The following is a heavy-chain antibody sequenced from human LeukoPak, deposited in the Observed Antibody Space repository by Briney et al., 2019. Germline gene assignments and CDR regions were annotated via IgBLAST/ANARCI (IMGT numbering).Heavy chain of an antibody. J-gene: IGHJ3*02. D-gene: IGHD3-10*01. V-gene: IGHV3-66*01. CDR2: IYSGGST. CDR3: ARDVTTMVREGDAFDI. CDR1: GFTVSSNY. Sequence: GGSLRLSCATSGFTVSSNYMRWVRQPPGKGLEWVSVIYSGGSTYYADSVKGRFTISRDNSKNTLYLQMNSLRAEDTAVYYCARDVTTMVREGDAFDIWGQGTMVTVSS.